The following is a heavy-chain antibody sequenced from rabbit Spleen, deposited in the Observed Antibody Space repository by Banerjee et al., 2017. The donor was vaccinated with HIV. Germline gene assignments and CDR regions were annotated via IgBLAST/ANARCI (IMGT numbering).Heavy chain of an antibody. CDR1: GIDFTNYY. J-gene: IGHJ2*01. Sequence: QLTETGGGLVQPGGSLTLSCKASGIDFTNYYITWVRQAPGKGLEWIGIIYAARGTTDYASWVNGRFTISSDNAQSTVDLKMTSLTAADTATYFCARGYSIAWIDAFDPWGQGTLVTVS. D-gene: IGHD4-1*01. CDR3: ARGYSIAWIDAFDP. V-gene: IGHV1S7*01. CDR2: IYAARGTT.